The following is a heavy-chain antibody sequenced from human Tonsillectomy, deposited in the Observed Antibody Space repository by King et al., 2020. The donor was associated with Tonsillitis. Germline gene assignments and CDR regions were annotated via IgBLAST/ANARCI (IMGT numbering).Heavy chain of an antibody. Sequence: VQLVESGGGVVQPGRSLRLSCAASGFTFSSYAMHWVRQAPGKGLEWVAVISYDGSNKYYADSVKGRFTISRDNSKNTLYLQMNSLRAEDTAVYYCARDRWFGELSPYYYYGMDVWGQGTTVTVSS. D-gene: IGHD3-10*01. CDR2: ISYDGSNK. CDR1: GFTFSSYA. J-gene: IGHJ6*02. CDR3: ARDRWFGELSPYYYYGMDV. V-gene: IGHV3-30-3*01.